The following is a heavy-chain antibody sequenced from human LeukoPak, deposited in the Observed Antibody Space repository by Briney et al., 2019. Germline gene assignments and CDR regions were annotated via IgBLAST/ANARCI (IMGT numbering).Heavy chain of an antibody. CDR1: GGSISSYY. CDR3: ARGAAVAGTYYFDY. CDR2: IYYSGST. J-gene: IGHJ4*02. V-gene: IGHV4-59*01. D-gene: IGHD6-19*01. Sequence: SETLSLTCTVSGGSISSYYWSWIRQPPGKGLEWIGYIYYSGSTNYNPSLKSRVTISVDTSKNQFSPKLSSVTAADTAVYYCARGAAVAGTYYFDYWGQGTLVTVSS.